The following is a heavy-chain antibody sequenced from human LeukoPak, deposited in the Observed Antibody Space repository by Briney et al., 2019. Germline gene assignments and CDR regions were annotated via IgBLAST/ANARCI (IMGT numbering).Heavy chain of an antibody. V-gene: IGHV3-53*01. CDR1: GFTVSSNY. CDR2: IYGGGST. D-gene: IGHD3-22*01. CDR3: ARAQFYHDSSTYGPDY. J-gene: IGHJ4*02. Sequence: PGGSLRLSCAASGFTVSSNYMSWVRQAPGKGLEWVSVIYGGGSTYYADSVKGRFSISRDTSKNAVCLQMNSLRAEDTAVYYCARAQFYHDSSTYGPDYWGQGTLVTVSS.